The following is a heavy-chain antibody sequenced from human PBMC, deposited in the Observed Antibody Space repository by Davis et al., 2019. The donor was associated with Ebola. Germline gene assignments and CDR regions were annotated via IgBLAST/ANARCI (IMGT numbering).Heavy chain of an antibody. CDR2: IKEDGSEK. Sequence: PAGSLRLSCAASGFTFSTYWMSWVRQAPGKGLEWVANIKEDGSEKYYVDSVKGRFTISRDNAKNSLYLQMNSLRAEDTAVYYCARDGPPYNDFWSGYVGYWGQGTLLTVSS. D-gene: IGHD3-3*01. CDR1: GFTFSTYW. CDR3: ARDGPPYNDFWSGYVGY. V-gene: IGHV3-7*01. J-gene: IGHJ4*02.